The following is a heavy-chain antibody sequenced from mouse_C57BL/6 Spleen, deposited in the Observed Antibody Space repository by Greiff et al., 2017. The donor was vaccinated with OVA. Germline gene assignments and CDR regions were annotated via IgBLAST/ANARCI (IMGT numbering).Heavy chain of an antibody. CDR3: ARELGGGFAY. Sequence: EVQLQESGGGLVKPGGSLKLSCAASGFTFSSYAMSWVRQTPEKRLEWVATISDGGSYTYYPDNVKGRFTISRDNAKNNLYLQMSHLKSEDTAMYYCARELGGGFAYWGQGTLVTVSA. CDR1: GFTFSSYA. J-gene: IGHJ3*01. CDR2: ISDGGSYT. D-gene: IGHD4-1*01. V-gene: IGHV5-4*01.